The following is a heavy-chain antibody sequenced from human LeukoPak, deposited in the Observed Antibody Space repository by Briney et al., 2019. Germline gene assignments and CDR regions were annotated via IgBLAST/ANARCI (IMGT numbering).Heavy chain of an antibody. CDR3: ARARNDWRPNKYYFDY. Sequence: SETLSLTCAVYGGSFSGYYWSWIRQPPGKGLEWIGEINHSGSTNYNPSLKSRVTISVDTSKNQFSLKLSSVTAADTAVYYCARARNDWRPNKYYFDYWGQETLVTVSS. D-gene: IGHD3-3*01. J-gene: IGHJ4*02. CDR1: GGSFSGYY. V-gene: IGHV4-34*01. CDR2: INHSGST.